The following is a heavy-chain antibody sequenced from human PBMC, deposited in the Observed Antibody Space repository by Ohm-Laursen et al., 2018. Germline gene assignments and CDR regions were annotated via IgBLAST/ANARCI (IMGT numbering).Heavy chain of an antibody. D-gene: IGHD1-1*01. Sequence: SLRLSCTASGFTLSSYAMSWVRQAPGKGLEWVSGISGSGVSTYYADSVKGRFTISRDNSKNTLSLQMHSLRAEDTAVYYCARGMYNFDYWGQGTLVTVSS. V-gene: IGHV3-23*01. CDR3: ARGMYNFDY. J-gene: IGHJ4*02. CDR2: ISGSGVST. CDR1: GFTLSSYA.